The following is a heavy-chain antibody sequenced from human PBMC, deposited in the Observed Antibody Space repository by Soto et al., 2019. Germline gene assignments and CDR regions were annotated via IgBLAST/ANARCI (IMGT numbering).Heavy chain of an antibody. CDR2: ISSSSSYI. J-gene: IGHJ4*02. Sequence: NPGGSLRLSCAASGFTFSSYSMNWVRQAPGKGLEWVSSISSSSSYIYYADSVKGRFTISRDNAKNSLYLQMNSLRAEDTAVYYCARDRSVLGELDYWGQGTLVTVSS. CDR1: GFTFSSYS. D-gene: IGHD3-10*01. CDR3: ARDRSVLGELDY. V-gene: IGHV3-21*01.